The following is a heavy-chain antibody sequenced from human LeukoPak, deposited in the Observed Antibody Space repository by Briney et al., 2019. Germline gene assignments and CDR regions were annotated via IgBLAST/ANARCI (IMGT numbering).Heavy chain of an antibody. Sequence: PSETLSLTCTVSGGSISSYYWSWNRQPPGKGLEWFGYIYYSGSTNYNPSLKSRVTISVDTSKNQFSLKLSSVTAADTAVYYCARTRVFWSGYYFDYWGQGTLVTVSS. J-gene: IGHJ4*02. CDR2: IYYSGST. CDR3: ARTRVFWSGYYFDY. CDR1: GGSISSYY. V-gene: IGHV4-59*01. D-gene: IGHD3-3*01.